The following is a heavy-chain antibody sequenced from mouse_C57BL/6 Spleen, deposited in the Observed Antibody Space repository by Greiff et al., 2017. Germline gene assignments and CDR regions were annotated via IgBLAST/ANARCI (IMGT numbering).Heavy chain of an antibody. CDR3: ARENSDYYAMDY. CDR1: GFTFSSYA. V-gene: IGHV5-4*01. J-gene: IGHJ4*01. CDR2: ISAGGSYT. Sequence: EVKLMESGGGLVKPGGSLKLSCAASGFTFSSYAMSWVRQTPEKRLEWVATISAGGSYTYYPDNVKGRFTISRDNAKNNLYLQMSHLKSEDTAMYYCARENSDYYAMDYWGQGTSVTVSS.